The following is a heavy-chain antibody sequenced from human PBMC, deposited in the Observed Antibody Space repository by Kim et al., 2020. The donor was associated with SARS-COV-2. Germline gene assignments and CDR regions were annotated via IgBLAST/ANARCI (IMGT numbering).Heavy chain of an antibody. Sequence: GGSLRLSCAASGFTFDDYAMHWVRQAPGKGLEWVSGISWNSGSIGYADSVKGRFTISRDNAKNSLYLQMNSLRAEDTALYYCAKDRGYSSSWEGAFDIWGQGTMVTVSS. CDR3: AKDRGYSSSWEGAFDI. V-gene: IGHV3-9*01. J-gene: IGHJ3*02. CDR2: ISWNSGSI. D-gene: IGHD6-13*01. CDR1: GFTFDDYA.